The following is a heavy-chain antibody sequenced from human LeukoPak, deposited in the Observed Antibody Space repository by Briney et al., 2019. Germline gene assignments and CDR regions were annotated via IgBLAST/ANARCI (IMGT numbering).Heavy chain of an antibody. CDR2: IYSGGST. Sequence: GGSLRLSCAASGFTLSSSYMNWVRQPPGKGLEWVSVIYSGGSTYYADSVKGRFTISRDNSKNTLYLQMNSLRGEDTAVYFCARGFLEGYYYYYGMDVWGQGTTVTVSS. CDR1: GFTLSSSY. D-gene: IGHD3-3*01. CDR3: ARGFLEGYYYYYGMDV. V-gene: IGHV3-66*01. J-gene: IGHJ6*02.